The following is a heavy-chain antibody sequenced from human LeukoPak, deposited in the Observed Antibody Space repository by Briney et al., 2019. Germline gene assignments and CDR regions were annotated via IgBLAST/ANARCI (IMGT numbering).Heavy chain of an antibody. CDR3: ATPPAMVRGVTHSSYYYYMDV. Sequence: GASVKVSCKASGGTFSSYAISWVRQAPGQGLEWMGGIIPIFGTANYAQKFQGRATITADESTSTAYMELSSLRSEDTAVYYCATPPAMVRGVTHSSYYYYMDVWGKGTTVTVSS. D-gene: IGHD3-10*01. CDR1: GGTFSSYA. V-gene: IGHV1-69*13. J-gene: IGHJ6*03. CDR2: IIPIFGTA.